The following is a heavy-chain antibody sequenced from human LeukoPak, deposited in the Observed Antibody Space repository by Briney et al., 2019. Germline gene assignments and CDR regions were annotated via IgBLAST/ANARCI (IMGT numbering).Heavy chain of an antibody. CDR2: INHSGST. D-gene: IGHD6-13*01. CDR1: GGSFSGYY. Sequence: PSETLSLTCAVYGGSFSGYYWSWIRQPPGKGLEWIGEINHSGSTNYNPSLKSRVTISVDTSKNQFSLKLSSVTAADTAVYYCARRADWLIAAAGSFDYWGQGTLVTVSS. CDR3: ARRADWLIAAAGSFDY. J-gene: IGHJ4*02. V-gene: IGHV4-34*01.